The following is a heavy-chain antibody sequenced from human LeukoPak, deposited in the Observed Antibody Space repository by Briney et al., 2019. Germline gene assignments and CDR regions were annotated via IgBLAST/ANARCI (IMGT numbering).Heavy chain of an antibody. CDR2: IIPIFSTA. CDR3: ARVIDDFWSGSYYGMDV. D-gene: IGHD3-3*01. Sequence: SVKVSCKASGGTFSSYAISWVRQAPGQGLEWMGGIIPIFSTANYAQKFQGRVTITADESTSTAYMELSSLRSEDTAVYYCARVIDDFWSGSYYGMDVWGQGTTVTVSS. CDR1: GGTFSSYA. V-gene: IGHV1-69*13. J-gene: IGHJ6*02.